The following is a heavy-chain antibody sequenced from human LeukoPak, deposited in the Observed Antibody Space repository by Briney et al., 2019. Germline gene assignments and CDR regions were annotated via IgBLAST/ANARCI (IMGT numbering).Heavy chain of an antibody. Sequence: PGGSLRLSCAASGFTFSSYAMSWVRQAPGKGLDWVSVISRSGTETYHADSVRGRFTISRDNAKNTLYLQMNSLRAEDTAVYYCAKKSPDSSGNPAYDWGQGTLVTVSS. CDR1: GFTFSSYA. V-gene: IGHV3-23*01. D-gene: IGHD4-23*01. CDR3: AKKSPDSSGNPAYD. J-gene: IGHJ4*02. CDR2: ISRSGTET.